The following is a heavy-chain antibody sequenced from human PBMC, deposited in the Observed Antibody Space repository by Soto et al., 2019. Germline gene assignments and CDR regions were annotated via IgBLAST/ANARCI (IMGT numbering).Heavy chain of an antibody. CDR1: GFTVSSNY. D-gene: IGHD4-4*01. CDR3: ARAPKTTVTDMDY. V-gene: IGHV3-53*01. Sequence: GGSLRLSCAASGFTVSSNYMSWVRQAPGKGLEWVSVIYSGGSTYYADSVKGRFTISRDNSKNTLYLQMNSLRAEDTAVYYCARAPKTTVTDMDYWGLGTLVTVSS. CDR2: IYSGGST. J-gene: IGHJ4*02.